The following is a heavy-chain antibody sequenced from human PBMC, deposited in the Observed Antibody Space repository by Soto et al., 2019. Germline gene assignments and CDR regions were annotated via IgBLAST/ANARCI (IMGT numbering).Heavy chain of an antibody. V-gene: IGHV4-59*12. CDR3: ARYYDNGRGYVSVFKY. D-gene: IGHD3-3*01. Sequence: YYWSWIRQPPGKGLEWIGYIYYTGGTNYNPSLESRVTLSVDTSKNQLSLKLTSVTAADTAVYYCARYYDNGRGYVSVFKYWGQGALVSVSS. CDR1: YY. CDR2: IYYTGGT. J-gene: IGHJ4*02.